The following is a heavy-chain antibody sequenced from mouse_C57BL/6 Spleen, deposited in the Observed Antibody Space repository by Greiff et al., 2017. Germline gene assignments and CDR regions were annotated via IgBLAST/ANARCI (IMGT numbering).Heavy chain of an antibody. CDR1: GYTFTSYW. V-gene: IGHV1-52*01. Sequence: QVQLKQPGAELVRPGSSVKLSCKASGYTFTSYWMHWVKQRPIQGLEWIGNIDPSDSETHYNQKFKDKATLTVDKSSSTAYMQLSSLTSEDSAVYYCARSDWAGIGYWGQGTTLTVSS. D-gene: IGHD2-14*01. J-gene: IGHJ2*01. CDR2: IDPSDSET. CDR3: ARSDWAGIGY.